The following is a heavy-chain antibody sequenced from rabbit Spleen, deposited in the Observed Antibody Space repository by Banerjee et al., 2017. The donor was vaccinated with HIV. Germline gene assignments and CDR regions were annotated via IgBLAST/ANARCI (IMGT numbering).Heavy chain of an antibody. J-gene: IGHJ3*01. Sequence: HLKESGGGLVQPGGSLKLSCTASGFTLSSYYMNWVRQAPGKGLEWIGIIDPVFGTTYYANWVNGRFSISRENTQNTVSLQLNSLTAADTATYFCARVGTYDDGNYARLDLWGQGTLVTVS. D-gene: IGHD8-1*01. CDR1: GFTLSSYY. V-gene: IGHV1S7*01. CDR2: IDPVFGTT. CDR3: ARVGTYDDGNYARLDL.